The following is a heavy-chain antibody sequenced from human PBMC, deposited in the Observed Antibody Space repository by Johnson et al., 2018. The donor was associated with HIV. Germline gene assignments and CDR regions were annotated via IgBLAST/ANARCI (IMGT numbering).Heavy chain of an antibody. CDR2: ISYDGSNK. Sequence: QVQLVESGGGLVQPGGSLRLSCAASGFTFNIYGMHWVRQAPGKGLEWVAVISYDGSNKFYEDSVKGRLTISRANSKNTMHLQMNSLRAEDTAVYYCAKDAGNDFRGMDAFDIWGQGTKVTVSS. D-gene: IGHD3-3*01. V-gene: IGHV3-30*18. J-gene: IGHJ3*02. CDR3: AKDAGNDFRGMDAFDI. CDR1: GFTFNIYG.